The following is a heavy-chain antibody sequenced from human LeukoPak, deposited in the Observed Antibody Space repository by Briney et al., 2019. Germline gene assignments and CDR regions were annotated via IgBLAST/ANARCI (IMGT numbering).Heavy chain of an antibody. D-gene: IGHD3-9*01. V-gene: IGHV3-21*01. CDR2: ISSSSSYI. J-gene: IGHJ4*02. CDR1: GFTFSTYG. Sequence: GGSLRLSCTGTGFTFSTYGMHWVRQAPGKGLEWVSSISSSSSYIYYADSVKGRFTISRDNAKNSLYLQMNSLRAEDTAVYYCARAGYDILTGYYSSVYWGQGTLVTVSS. CDR3: ARAGYDILTGYYSSVY.